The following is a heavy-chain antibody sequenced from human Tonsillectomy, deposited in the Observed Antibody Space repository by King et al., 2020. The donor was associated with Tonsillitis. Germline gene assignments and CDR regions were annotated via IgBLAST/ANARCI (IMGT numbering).Heavy chain of an antibody. CDR2: IDYSGST. V-gene: IGHV4-31*03. Sequence: VQLQESGPGLVKPSQTLSLTCTVSGGSISRGGYYWGWIRQHPGKGLEWIGYIDYSGSTYYNPSLKSRVTLSVETFKTQFSLKLSSVTAADTAVYYCAGERPSSSAQQNYCDYWGQGPLVTVSS. J-gene: IGHJ4*02. CDR3: AGERPSSSAQQNYCDY. CDR1: GGSISRGGYY. D-gene: IGHD6-19*01.